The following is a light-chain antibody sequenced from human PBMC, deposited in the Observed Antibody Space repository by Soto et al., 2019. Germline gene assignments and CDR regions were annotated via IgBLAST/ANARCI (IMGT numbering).Light chain of an antibody. CDR1: SSNIGAGYD. J-gene: IGLJ1*01. Sequence: QSVLTQPPSVSGAPGQRVTISCTGSSSNIGAGYDVHWYLQLPGTAPKLLIYGNSNRPSGVPDRFSGSKSGTSASLAITGLQAEDEADYYCQSYDSSLSGFFGTGTKVTVL. CDR3: QSYDSSLSGF. V-gene: IGLV1-40*01. CDR2: GNS.